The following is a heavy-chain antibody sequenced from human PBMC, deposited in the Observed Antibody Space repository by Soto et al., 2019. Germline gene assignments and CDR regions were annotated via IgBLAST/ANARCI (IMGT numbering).Heavy chain of an antibody. CDR3: ATGEGHWYFDL. CDR2: IYYSGST. J-gene: IGHJ2*01. Sequence: QLQLQESGPGLVKPSETLSLTCTVSGDSISSSPYYWGWIRQSPGKGLEWLGSIYYSGSTYNNPSLKSRVTISIDTSKNQFSLMVRSVTAADTAVYHCATGEGHWYFDLWGRGTLVTVSS. CDR1: GDSISSSPYY. V-gene: IGHV4-39*07.